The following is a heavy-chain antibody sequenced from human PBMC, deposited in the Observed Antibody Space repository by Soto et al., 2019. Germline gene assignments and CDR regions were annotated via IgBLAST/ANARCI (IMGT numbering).Heavy chain of an antibody. CDR3: ARDSLKLYTIDH. D-gene: IGHD3-16*01. Sequence: SETLSLTCNLSGGSISSGGYYWSWIRQHPEKGLEWIGYIYYSGSTYYNPSLKSRVTISVDPSKNQFSLKLSSVTAADTAVYYCARDSLKLYTIDHWGKLTLVIV. J-gene: IGHJ4*01. V-gene: IGHV4-31*03. CDR1: GGSISSGGYY. CDR2: IYYSGST.